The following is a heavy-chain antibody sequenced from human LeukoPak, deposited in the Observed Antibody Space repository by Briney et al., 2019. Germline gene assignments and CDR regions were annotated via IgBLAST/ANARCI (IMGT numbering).Heavy chain of an antibody. J-gene: IGHJ4*02. D-gene: IGHD6-19*01. CDR3: AKDARRTSGWYFFDY. CDR1: GFAFSRLA. CDR2: ISDSGSLT. Sequence: GALRLSCAASGFAFSRLAMGWVRQAPGKGLEWVSVISDSGSLTYYADSVKGRFTISRDNSKNTLFLQMNSLRAEDTAVYYCAKDARRTSGWYFFDYWGQGTLVTVSS. V-gene: IGHV3-23*01.